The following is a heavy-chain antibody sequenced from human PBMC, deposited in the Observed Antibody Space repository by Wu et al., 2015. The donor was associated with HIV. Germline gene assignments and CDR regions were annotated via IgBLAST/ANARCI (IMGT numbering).Heavy chain of an antibody. J-gene: IGHJ3*02. V-gene: IGHV1-8*01. CDR1: GYTFTSYD. CDR2: MNPNSGNT. CDR3: AREGYSYGPFANDAFDI. Sequence: QVQLVQSGAEVKKPGASVKVSCKASGYTFTSYDINWVRQATGQGLEWMGWMNPNSGNTGYAQKFQGRVTMTRNTSISTAYMELSSLRSEDTAVYYCAREGYSYGPFANDAFDIWGQGTMVTVSS. D-gene: IGHD5-18*01.